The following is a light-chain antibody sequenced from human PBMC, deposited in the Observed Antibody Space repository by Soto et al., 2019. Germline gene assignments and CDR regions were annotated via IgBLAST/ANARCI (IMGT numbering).Light chain of an antibody. Sequence: DIQMTQSPSSVPASVEARATITGRASQGITNWLAWYQQKPGKAPKLLIYAASGLPSGVPSRFSGSGSGTDFTLTISSLQPEDFATYYCQQANSFPLTFGGGTKVDIK. CDR1: QGITNW. CDR3: QQANSFPLT. V-gene: IGKV1-12*01. J-gene: IGKJ4*01. CDR2: AAS.